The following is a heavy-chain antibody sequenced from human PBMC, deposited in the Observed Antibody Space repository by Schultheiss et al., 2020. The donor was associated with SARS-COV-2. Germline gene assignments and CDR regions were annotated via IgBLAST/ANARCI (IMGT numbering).Heavy chain of an antibody. CDR1: GFTFSSYG. CDR2: ISYDGSNK. CDR3: ASGNYTFDY. Sequence: GESLKISCAASGFTFSSYGMHWVRQAPGKGLEWVAVISYDGSNKYYADSVKGRFTISRDNSKNTLYLQMNSLRAEDTAVYYCASGNYTFDYWGQGTLVTVSS. J-gene: IGHJ4*02. D-gene: IGHD1-7*01. V-gene: IGHV3-30*03.